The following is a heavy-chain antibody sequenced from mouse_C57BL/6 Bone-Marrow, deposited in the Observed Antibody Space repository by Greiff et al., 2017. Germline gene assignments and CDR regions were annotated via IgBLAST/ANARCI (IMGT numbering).Heavy chain of an antibody. CDR2: IDPSDSYT. D-gene: IGHD1-1*01. Sequence: QVQLQQPGAELVKPGASVKLSCKASGYTFTSYWMQWVKQRPGQGLEWIGEIDPSDSYTNYYPKFQGKATLTVDTSSSTAYMQLRSLTSEDSAVYYCARGDYGSEFAYWGQGTLVTVSA. CDR3: ARGDYGSEFAY. CDR1: GYTFTSYW. V-gene: IGHV1-50*01. J-gene: IGHJ3*01.